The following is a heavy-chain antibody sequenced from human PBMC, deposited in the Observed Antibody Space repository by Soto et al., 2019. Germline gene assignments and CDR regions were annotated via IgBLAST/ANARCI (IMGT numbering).Heavy chain of an antibody. CDR3: AKKKTAGKSWGAPWFDP. J-gene: IGHJ5*02. Sequence: LRLSFAASGFTFSSYGMHWVRQAPGKGLEWVAVISYDGSNKYYADSVKGRFTISRDNSKNTLYLQMNSLRAEDTAVYYCAKKKTAGKSWGAPWFDPWGQGTLVTVSS. CDR2: ISYDGSNK. CDR1: GFTFSSYG. D-gene: IGHD6-13*01. V-gene: IGHV3-30*18.